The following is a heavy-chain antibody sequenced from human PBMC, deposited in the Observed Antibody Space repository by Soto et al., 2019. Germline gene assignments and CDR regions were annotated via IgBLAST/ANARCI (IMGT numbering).Heavy chain of an antibody. J-gene: IGHJ5*02. CDR1: GGYIGSGGYY. V-gene: IGHV4-31*03. Sequence: QVQLQESGPGLVKPSQTLSLTCNVSGGYIGSGGYYWSWIRQHPGKDLEWIGYIYYTGSTYYNRSLRSRVSMSVDTSKNQFSLKLTSVTAADTAVYYCARDRGSAHGTRGSSDPWGQGTMVTVSA. D-gene: IGHD6-13*01. CDR3: ARDRGSAHGTRGSSDP. CDR2: IYYTGST.